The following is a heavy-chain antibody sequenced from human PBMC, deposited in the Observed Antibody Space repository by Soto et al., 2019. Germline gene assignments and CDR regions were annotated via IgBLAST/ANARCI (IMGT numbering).Heavy chain of an antibody. V-gene: IGHV4-34*01. CDR1: GGSFSGYY. CDR2: INHSGST. D-gene: IGHD3-10*01. Sequence: SETLSLTCAVYGGSFSGYYWSWIRQPPGKGLEWIGEINHSGSTNYNPSLKSRVTISVDTSKNQFSLKLSSVTAADTAVYYCARGSNRGITMVRGVIGWLDYWGQGTLVPVSS. CDR3: ARGSNRGITMVRGVIGWLDY. J-gene: IGHJ4*02.